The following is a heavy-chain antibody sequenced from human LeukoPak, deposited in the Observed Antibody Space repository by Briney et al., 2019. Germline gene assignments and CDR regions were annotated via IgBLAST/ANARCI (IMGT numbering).Heavy chain of an antibody. D-gene: IGHD1-1*01. Sequence: SETLSLTCSVSGGSISSYYWSWIRQPPGKGLEWIGYIYISGSTNYSPSLKSRVTMSVDTSKNQFSLKLSSVTAADTAVYYCARDRGTWNDDGFDYWGQGTLVTVSS. CDR1: GGSISSYY. CDR2: IYISGST. CDR3: ARDRGTWNDDGFDY. J-gene: IGHJ4*02. V-gene: IGHV4-59*12.